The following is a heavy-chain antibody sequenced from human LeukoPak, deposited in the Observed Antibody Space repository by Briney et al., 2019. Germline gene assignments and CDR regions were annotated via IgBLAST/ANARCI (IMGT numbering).Heavy chain of an antibody. CDR1: GFTFRSCW. CDR3: VRDSGNWIGNYYFDY. J-gene: IGHJ4*02. V-gene: IGHV3-74*03. D-gene: IGHD1-1*01. Sequence: GGSLRLPCVASGFTFRSCWMHWVRQAPGKGLVWVSRIYSDGSNPTYADSVKGRFTISRDNAENTLYLQMNSLRAEDTAVYYCVRDSGNWIGNYYFDYWGQGSLVTVSS. CDR2: IYSDGSNP.